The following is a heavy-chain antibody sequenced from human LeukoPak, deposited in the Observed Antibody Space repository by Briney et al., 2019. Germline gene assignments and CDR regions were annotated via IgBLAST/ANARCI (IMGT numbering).Heavy chain of an antibody. CDR2: ISSSSSTI. Sequence: GGSLRLACAAYGFTFRSYSMNWDRQAPGKGLEWVSYISSSSSTIYYADSVKGRFTICRDNAKNSLYLQMNSLRAEDTAVYYCARTGLVNDYWGQGTLVTVSS. V-gene: IGHV3-48*04. D-gene: IGHD3/OR15-3a*01. J-gene: IGHJ4*02. CDR1: GFTFRSYS. CDR3: ARTGLVNDY.